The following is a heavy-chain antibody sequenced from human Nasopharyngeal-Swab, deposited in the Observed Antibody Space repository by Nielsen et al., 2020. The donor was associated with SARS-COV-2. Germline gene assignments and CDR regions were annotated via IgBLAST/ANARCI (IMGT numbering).Heavy chain of an antibody. Sequence: SETLSLTCAVYGGSFSDYYWSWIRQPPGKGLEWIGEINHSGSTNYNPSLKSRVIISVDTSKNQFSLKLSSVTAADTAVYYCARGGRGVYAILSPIDYWGQGTLVTVSS. CDR3: ARGGRGVYAILSPIDY. V-gene: IGHV4-34*01. J-gene: IGHJ4*02. CDR1: GGSFSDYY. D-gene: IGHD2-8*01. CDR2: INHSGST.